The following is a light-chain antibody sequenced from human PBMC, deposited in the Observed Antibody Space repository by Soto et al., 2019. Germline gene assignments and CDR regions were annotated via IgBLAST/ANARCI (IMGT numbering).Light chain of an antibody. Sequence: QSALTQPPSASGTPGQRVTISCSGGTSNIGNNPVNWYHQLPGTAPKLLIFTNDQRPSWVPDRFSGSKSGTSTSLAISGLQYEDEADYYCASWDARLNALVFGGGTKLTVL. J-gene: IGLJ3*02. CDR2: TND. CDR1: TSNIGNNP. CDR3: ASWDARLNALV. V-gene: IGLV1-44*01.